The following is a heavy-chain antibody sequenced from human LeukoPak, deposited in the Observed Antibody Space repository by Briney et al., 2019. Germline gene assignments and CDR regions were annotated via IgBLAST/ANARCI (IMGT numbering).Heavy chain of an antibody. CDR2: IREDGSEK. CDR1: GFTFSNYW. J-gene: IGHJ4*02. Sequence: GGSLRLSCAASGFTFSNYWMSWVRQAPGKGLEWVANIREDGSEKYYVDSVKGRFTISRDNAKNSLFLQISNLSAEDTAVYYCARLDESEGDYWGQGTLLTVSS. V-gene: IGHV3-7*01. CDR3: ARLDESEGDY.